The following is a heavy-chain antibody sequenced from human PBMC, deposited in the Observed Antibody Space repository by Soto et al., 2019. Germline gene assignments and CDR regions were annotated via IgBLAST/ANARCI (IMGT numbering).Heavy chain of an antibody. CDR3: AATRGDGDFLAH. Sequence: EVQLLESGGGLVQPGGSLRLSCAASGFPFSSYAMSWVRQAPGKGLEWVSAISGSGGSTYYADSVKGRFTISRDNSKNTLYLQMNSLRAVDTAVYYCAATRGDGDFLAHWGQGTLVTVSS. V-gene: IGHV3-23*01. CDR2: ISGSGGST. D-gene: IGHD2-21*02. CDR1: GFPFSSYA. J-gene: IGHJ4*02.